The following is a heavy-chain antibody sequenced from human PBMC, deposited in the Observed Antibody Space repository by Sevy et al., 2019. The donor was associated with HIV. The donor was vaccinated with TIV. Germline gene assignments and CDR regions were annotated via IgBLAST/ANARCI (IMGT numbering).Heavy chain of an antibody. J-gene: IGHJ4*02. CDR2: ISGSGGST. D-gene: IGHD2-21*02. CDR1: GFTFSSYA. Sequence: GGSLRLSCAASGFTFSSYAMTWVRQAPGKGLEWVSAISGSGGSTYFADSVEGRFTISRDNSENTLYLQVNSLRAEDTAVYYWARVVVTATYYFDYWGQGTLVTVSS. CDR3: ARVVVTATYYFDY. V-gene: IGHV3-23*01.